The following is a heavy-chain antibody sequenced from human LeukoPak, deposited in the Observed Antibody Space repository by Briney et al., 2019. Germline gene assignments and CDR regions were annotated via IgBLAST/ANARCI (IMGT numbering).Heavy chain of an antibody. Sequence: ASVKVSCKASGYTFTGCYMHWVRQAPGQGLEWMGWINPNSGGTNYAQKFQGRVTMTRDTPISTAYMELSRLRSDDTAVYYCARVPHMVRGDWSFDYWGQGTLVTVSS. J-gene: IGHJ4*02. CDR2: INPNSGGT. V-gene: IGHV1-2*02. CDR3: ARVPHMVRGDWSFDY. D-gene: IGHD3-10*01. CDR1: GYTFTGCY.